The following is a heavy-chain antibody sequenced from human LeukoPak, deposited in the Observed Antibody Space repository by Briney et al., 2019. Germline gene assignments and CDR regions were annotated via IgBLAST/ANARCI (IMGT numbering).Heavy chain of an antibody. CDR2: NNAGNGNT. D-gene: IGHD3-10*01. CDR3: ARGTSGSGSYGYYGMDV. V-gene: IGHV1-3*01. Sequence: GASVKVSCKASGYTFTSYAMHWVRQAPGQRLEWMGWNNAGNGNTKYSQKFQGRVTITRDTSGSTAYMELSSLRSEDTAVYYCARGTSGSGSYGYYGMDVWGKGTTVTVSS. J-gene: IGHJ6*04. CDR1: GYTFTSYA.